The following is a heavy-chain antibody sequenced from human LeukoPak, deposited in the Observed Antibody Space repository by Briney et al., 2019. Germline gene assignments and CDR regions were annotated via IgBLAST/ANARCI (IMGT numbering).Heavy chain of an antibody. Sequence: ASVKVSCKASGYTFTTYYMHWVRQAPGQGLEWMGIINRSGGSTSYAQKFQGRVTMTRDMSTSTVYMELSSLRSEDTAVYYCARDRNPGVTMVRGVIITRVYDNWFDPWGQGTLVTVSS. CDR3: ARDRNPGVTMVRGVIITRVYDNWFDP. CDR1: GYTFTTYY. CDR2: INRSGGST. D-gene: IGHD3-10*01. V-gene: IGHV1-46*01. J-gene: IGHJ5*02.